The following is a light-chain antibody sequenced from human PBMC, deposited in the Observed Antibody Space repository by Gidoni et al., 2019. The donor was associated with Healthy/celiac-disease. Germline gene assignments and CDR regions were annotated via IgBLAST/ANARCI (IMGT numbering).Light chain of an antibody. Sequence: PGERATLSCRASQSVSSYLAWYQQKPGQAPRLLINDATNRATGIPARFRGSGSGTDFTLTISSLGPEDFAVYYCQQRSNWLTFGGGTKVEIK. V-gene: IGKV3-11*01. J-gene: IGKJ4*01. CDR3: QQRSNWLT. CDR2: DAT. CDR1: QSVSSY.